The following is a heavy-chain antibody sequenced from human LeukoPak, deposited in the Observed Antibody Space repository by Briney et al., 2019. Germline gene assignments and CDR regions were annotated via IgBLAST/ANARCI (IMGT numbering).Heavy chain of an antibody. J-gene: IGHJ4*02. CDR1: GVSFSGYY. CDR3: ARGYKLGMVSY. CDR2: INHSGST. Sequence: SETLSLTCAVYGVSFSGYYWSWIRQPPGKGLEWIGEINHSGSTNYNPSLKSRVTISVGTSKNQFSLKLSSVTAADTAVYYCARGYKLGMVSYWGQGTLVTVSS. D-gene: IGHD7-27*01. V-gene: IGHV4-34*01.